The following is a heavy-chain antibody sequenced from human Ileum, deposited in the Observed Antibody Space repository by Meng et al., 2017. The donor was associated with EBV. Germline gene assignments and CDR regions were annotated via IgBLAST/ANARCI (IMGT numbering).Heavy chain of an antibody. D-gene: IGHD5/OR15-5a*01. J-gene: IGHJ4*02. CDR3: ARLGGVYDDY. Sequence: QVQLVESGAEVKKPGSSVKVSCKASGDRFGTYSVSWVRQAPGQGLEWMGNIVPIFGTTSYAQKFQGRVTITADESTSTAYMELRNLRSEDSAMYYCARLGGVYDDYWGQGTLVTVSS. CDR1: GDRFGTYS. V-gene: IGHV1-69*18. CDR2: IVPIFGTT.